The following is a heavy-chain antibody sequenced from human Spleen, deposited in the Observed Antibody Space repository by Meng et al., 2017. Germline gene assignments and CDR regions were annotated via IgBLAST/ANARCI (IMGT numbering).Heavy chain of an antibody. D-gene: IGHD5-12*01. CDR2: ISHMTGYI. CDR1: GFTSSSYT. Sequence: GESLKISCEVSGFTSSSYTMKWVRQAPGKGLEWVSTISHMTGYIDYADSVKGRFTISRDNAKNSLYLQMNSLRAEDTAVYYCATRSIVATIGGIYYYYYGMDVWGQGTTVTVSS. CDR3: ATRSIVATIGGIYYYYYGMDV. J-gene: IGHJ6*02. V-gene: IGHV3-21*01.